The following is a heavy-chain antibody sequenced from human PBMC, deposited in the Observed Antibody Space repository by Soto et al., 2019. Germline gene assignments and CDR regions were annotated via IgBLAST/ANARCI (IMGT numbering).Heavy chain of an antibody. Sequence: EVQLVESGGGLVKPGGSLRLSCAASGFTFSNAWMSWVRQAPGKGLEWVGRIKSKTDGGTTDYAAPVKGRFTISRDDSKKTLYLQMNSLNTEDTAVYYCTTDAEGSGDYAPFYYFDYWGQGTLVTVSS. CDR1: GFTFSNAW. CDR3: TTDAEGSGDYAPFYYFDY. J-gene: IGHJ4*02. D-gene: IGHD3-22*01. CDR2: IKSKTDGGTT. V-gene: IGHV3-15*01.